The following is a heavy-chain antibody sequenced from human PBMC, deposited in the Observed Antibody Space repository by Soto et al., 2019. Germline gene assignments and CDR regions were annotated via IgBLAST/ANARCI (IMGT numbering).Heavy chain of an antibody. CDR3: GRHAHSIVYY. Sequence: PSETLSLTCTVSGDSISSPTYYWGWIRQPPGKGLEWIGTIYYSGRTDYNPSLRSRVAISADTSKNQFSLKLSSVTAADTTVYYCGRHAHSIVYYCGPGTLVTVSS. J-gene: IGHJ4*02. D-gene: IGHD3-3*02. CDR1: GDSISSPTYY. CDR2: IYYSGRT. V-gene: IGHV4-39*01.